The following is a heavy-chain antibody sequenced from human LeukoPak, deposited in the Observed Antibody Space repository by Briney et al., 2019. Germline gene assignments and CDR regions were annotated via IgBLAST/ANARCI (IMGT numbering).Heavy chain of an antibody. J-gene: IGHJ4*02. CDR1: GFTFSSYG. V-gene: IGHV3-33*01. CDR3: ARENRSGWSYYFDY. Sequence: PGGSLRLSCAASGFTFSSYGMHWVRQAPGKGLEWVAVIWYDGSNKYYADSVKGRFTISRDNSKNTLYLQMNSLRAEDTAVYYCARENRSGWSYYFDYWGQGTLVTVSS. D-gene: IGHD6-19*01. CDR2: IWYDGSNK.